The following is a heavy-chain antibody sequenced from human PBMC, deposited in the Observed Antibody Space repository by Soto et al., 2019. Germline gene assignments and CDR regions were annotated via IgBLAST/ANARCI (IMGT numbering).Heavy chain of an antibody. CDR3: ATYGSGTYKPTTFDY. J-gene: IGHJ4*02. V-gene: IGHV4-31*03. D-gene: IGHD3-10*01. CDR2: IYDSGST. Sequence: QVQLQESGPGLVKPSQTLSLTCTVSGGSISSGGYYWSWIRQHPGKGLEWIGYIYDSGSTYYNPSLKSRVTISVDTSENQFSLKLSSVTAADTAVYYCATYGSGTYKPTTFDYWGQGTLVTVSS. CDR1: GGSISSGGYY.